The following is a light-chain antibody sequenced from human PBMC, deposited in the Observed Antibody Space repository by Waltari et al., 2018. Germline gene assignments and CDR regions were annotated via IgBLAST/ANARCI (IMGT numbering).Light chain of an antibody. CDR1: KLGDKY. Sequence: SYELTQPPSVSVSPGPTASITCSGDKLGDKYACWYQQRPGQSPVLVIYQDSKRPSGIPDRFSGSNSGNTATLTISGTQAMDEADYYCQAWDSSVVFGGGTKLTVL. J-gene: IGLJ2*01. CDR2: QDS. CDR3: QAWDSSVV. V-gene: IGLV3-1*01.